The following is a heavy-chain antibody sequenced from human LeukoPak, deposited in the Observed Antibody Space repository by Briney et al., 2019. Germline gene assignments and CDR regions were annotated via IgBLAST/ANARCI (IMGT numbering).Heavy chain of an antibody. J-gene: IGHJ4*02. V-gene: IGHV3-11*06. CDR1: GFTFRNAW. Sequence: PGGSLRLSCAASGFTFRNAWMSWIRQAPGKGLEWVSYISSSSSYTNYADSVKGRFTISRDNAKNSLYLQMNTLRAEDTAVYYCARDRTTVTTFDYWGQGTLVTVSS. CDR2: ISSSSSYT. D-gene: IGHD4-17*01. CDR3: ARDRTTVTTFDY.